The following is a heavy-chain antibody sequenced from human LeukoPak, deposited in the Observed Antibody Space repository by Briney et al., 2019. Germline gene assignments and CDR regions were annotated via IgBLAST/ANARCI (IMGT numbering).Heavy chain of an antibody. J-gene: IGHJ4*02. D-gene: IGHD3-22*01. Sequence: EASVKVSCKASGYTFTSYFMHWVRQAPGQGLEWMGIINPSGGSTSYAQKFQGRVTMTRDTSTSTVCMELDSLTSDDTAVYFCARDPDGSGYYPIDYWGQGTLVTVSS. CDR1: GYTFTSYF. V-gene: IGHV1-46*01. CDR3: ARDPDGSGYYPIDY. CDR2: INPSGGST.